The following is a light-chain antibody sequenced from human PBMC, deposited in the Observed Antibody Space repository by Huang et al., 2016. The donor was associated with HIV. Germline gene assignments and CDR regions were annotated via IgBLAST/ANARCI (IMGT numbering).Light chain of an antibody. CDR2: GAS. V-gene: IGKV3-15*01. Sequence: EVVMTQSPATLSVSPRERVTLSCMASQSVSTNLAWYQKRPGQTPRLLIYGASNRATGVPARFGGSGSGTEFTLTISSLQSEDFGIYYCQQYNNWFLTFGGGTRV. CDR1: QSVSTN. J-gene: IGKJ4*01. CDR3: QQYNNWFLT.